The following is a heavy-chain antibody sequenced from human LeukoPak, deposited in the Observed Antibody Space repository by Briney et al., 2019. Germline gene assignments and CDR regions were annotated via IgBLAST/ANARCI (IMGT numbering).Heavy chain of an antibody. J-gene: IGHJ4*02. Sequence: ASVKVSCKASGYTFTGYYMHWVRQAPGQGLEWMGWINPNSGGTNYAQKFQARVTMTRDTSISTAYMELSRLRSDDTAVYDCARVVWSAVDFDYWGQGTLVTVSS. V-gene: IGHV1-2*02. D-gene: IGHD3-3*01. CDR1: GYTFTGYY. CDR3: ARVVWSAVDFDY. CDR2: INPNSGGT.